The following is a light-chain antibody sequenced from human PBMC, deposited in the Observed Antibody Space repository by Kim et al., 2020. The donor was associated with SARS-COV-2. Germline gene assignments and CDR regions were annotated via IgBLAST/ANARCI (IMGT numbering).Light chain of an antibody. J-gene: IGKJ5*01. CDR3: QQYYSYLEIT. Sequence: AIRMTQSPSSFSASTGDRVTITCRASQGISSYLAWYQQKPGKAPKLLIYAASTLQSGVPSRFSGSGSGTDFTLTISCLQSEDFATYYCQQYYSYLEITFGQGTRLEIK. V-gene: IGKV1-8*01. CDR2: AAS. CDR1: QGISSY.